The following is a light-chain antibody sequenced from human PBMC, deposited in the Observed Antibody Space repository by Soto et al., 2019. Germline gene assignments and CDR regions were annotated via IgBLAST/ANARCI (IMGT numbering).Light chain of an antibody. CDR2: DAS. J-gene: IGKJ1*01. V-gene: IGKV1-5*01. CDR1: QSIERY. CDR3: QQFKSSTWT. Sequence: DIQMTQSPSTLSASVGDRVSITCRASQSIERYLAWYQQKPGKAPNLLIYDASSLERGVPSRFSGRGSGTEFTLTISSLKPDDFATYYCQQFKSSTWTFGQGTKVEIK.